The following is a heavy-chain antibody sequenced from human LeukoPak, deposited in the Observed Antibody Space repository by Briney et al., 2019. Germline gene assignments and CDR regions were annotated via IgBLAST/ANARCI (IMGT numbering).Heavy chain of an antibody. CDR2: IWYDGSNK. V-gene: IGHV3-33*01. Sequence: GGSLRLSCAASGFTFSSYGMHWVRQAPGKGLEWVAVIWYDGSNKYYADSVEGRFTISRDNSKNTLYLQMNSLRAEDTAVYYCARDGTGSGFDYWGQGTLVTVSS. CDR3: ARDGTGSGFDY. CDR1: GFTFSSYG. J-gene: IGHJ4*02. D-gene: IGHD1-7*01.